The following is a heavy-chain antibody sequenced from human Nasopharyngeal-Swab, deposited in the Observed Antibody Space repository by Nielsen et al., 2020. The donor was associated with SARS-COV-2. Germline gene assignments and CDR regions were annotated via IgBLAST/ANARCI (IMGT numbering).Heavy chain of an antibody. CDR3: ARRPISAAVNWFDP. D-gene: IGHD6-13*01. J-gene: IGHJ5*02. Sequence: WIRQPPGKGLEWIGSIYYGGSTYYNPSLKSRVTISVDTSKNQLSLNLSSVTAADTAVYYCARRPISAAVNWFDPWGQGTLVTASS. CDR2: IYYGGST. V-gene: IGHV4-39*01.